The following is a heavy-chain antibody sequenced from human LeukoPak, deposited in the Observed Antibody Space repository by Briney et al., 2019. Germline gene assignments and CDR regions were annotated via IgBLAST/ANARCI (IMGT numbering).Heavy chain of an antibody. CDR2: ISSSSSYT. J-gene: IGHJ5*02. CDR1: GFILSSYS. V-gene: IGHV3-21*06. Sequence: PGGSLRLSCAASGFILSSYSMHWVRQAPGKGLEWVSSISSSSSYTYYADSVRGRFTISRDSAKSSLYLQMDSLRGEDTAVYYCARGRDCSGVSCYANWFDPWGQGTLVTVSS. D-gene: IGHD2-15*01. CDR3: ARGRDCSGVSCYANWFDP.